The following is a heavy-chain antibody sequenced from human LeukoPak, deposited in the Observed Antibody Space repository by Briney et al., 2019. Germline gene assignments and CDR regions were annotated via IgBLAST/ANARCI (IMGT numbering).Heavy chain of an antibody. CDR2: IYTSGST. J-gene: IGHJ4*02. CDR1: GGSISYYY. V-gene: IGHV4-4*07. CDR3: ARRTLYGSGSYPNY. D-gene: IGHD3-10*01. Sequence: SETLSLTCTVSGGSISYYYWSWIRQPAGKGLEWIGRIYTSGSTNYNPSLKSRVTISVDTSKNQFSLKLSSVTAADTAVYYCARRTLYGSGSYPNYWGQGTLVTVSS.